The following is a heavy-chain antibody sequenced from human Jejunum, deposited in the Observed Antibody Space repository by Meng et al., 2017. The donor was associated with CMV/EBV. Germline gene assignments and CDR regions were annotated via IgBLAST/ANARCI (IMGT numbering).Heavy chain of an antibody. CDR1: GTFSASY. Sequence: GTFSASYWTWLRQPPGKGLEWLGDISHSGGTSYHPSLRSRLTISVDTSTNQFSLRLTSVTAADTALYYCARSLRDYSGWVKKYHFDYWGQGTLVTVSS. V-gene: IGHV4-34*01. J-gene: IGHJ4*02. D-gene: IGHD6-19*01. CDR2: ISHSGGT. CDR3: ARSLRDYSGWVKKYHFDY.